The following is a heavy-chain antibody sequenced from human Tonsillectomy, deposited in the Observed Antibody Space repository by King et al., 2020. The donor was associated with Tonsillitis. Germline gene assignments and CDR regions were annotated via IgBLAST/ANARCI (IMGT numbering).Heavy chain of an antibody. CDR3: ARGGDLSTGGSLFDT. V-gene: IGHV4-61*02. J-gene: IGHJ5*02. D-gene: IGHD3-9*01. CDR2: IYTSGST. Sequence: VQLQESGPGLVKPSQTLSLTCTVSGASIISASYYWSWIRQPAGKGLEWIGRIYTSGSTNYNPSLESRVTMSTDTSRNQFSLKLSSVTAADTAVYYCARGGDLSTGGSLFDTWGQGTLVTVSS. CDR1: GASIISASYY.